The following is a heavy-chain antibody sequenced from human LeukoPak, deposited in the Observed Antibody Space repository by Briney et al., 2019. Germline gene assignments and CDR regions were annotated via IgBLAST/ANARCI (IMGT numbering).Heavy chain of an antibody. CDR2: ISGNGGST. D-gene: IGHD3-10*01. CDR3: ARRRGDYFDY. J-gene: IGHJ4*02. CDR1: GFTFSSYF. Sequence: GGSLRLSCAASGFTFSSYFMYWVRHTPGKGLEFVSAISGNGGSTYHANSVKARFAISRDNSKNTLYLQMGSLRVEDMAVYYCARRRGDYFDYWGQGTLVTVSS. V-gene: IGHV3-64*01.